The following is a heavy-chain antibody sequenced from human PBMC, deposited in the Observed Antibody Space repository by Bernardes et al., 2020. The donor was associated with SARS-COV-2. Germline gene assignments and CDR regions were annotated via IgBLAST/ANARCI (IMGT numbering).Heavy chain of an antibody. CDR2: IKQDGSEK. CDR1: GFTFTIYW. Sequence: GGSLRLSCAASGFTFTIYWMSWVRQAPGKGLEWVANIKQDGSEKYYVDSVKGRFTISRDNAKSSLYLQMNSLRAEDTAVYYCARVPSSSWYFDYWGQGTLVTVSS. V-gene: IGHV3-7*01. CDR3: ARVPSSSWYFDY. D-gene: IGHD2-2*01. J-gene: IGHJ4*02.